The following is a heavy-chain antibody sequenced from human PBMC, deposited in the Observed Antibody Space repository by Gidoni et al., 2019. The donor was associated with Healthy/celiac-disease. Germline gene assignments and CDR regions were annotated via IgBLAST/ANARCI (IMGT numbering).Heavy chain of an antibody. V-gene: IGHV5-51*01. J-gene: IGHJ3*02. CDR2: IYPADSHI. CDR1: GYRFTNYW. D-gene: IGHD3-22*01. Sequence: EVQLVQSGAEVKKPGESLKISCKGAGYRFTNYWIGWVRQMSGKGLEWRGIIYPADSHIRYIPSFQGQVTISADKSISTAYLQWSSLKASDTAMYYCARRGDDSSVWVAFDIWGQGTMVTVSS. CDR3: ARRGDDSSVWVAFDI.